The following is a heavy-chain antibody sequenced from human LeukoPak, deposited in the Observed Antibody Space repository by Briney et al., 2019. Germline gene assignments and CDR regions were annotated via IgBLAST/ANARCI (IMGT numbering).Heavy chain of an antibody. CDR3: VKGVGIVLTGHFDY. J-gene: IGHJ4*02. CDR1: GSTFSSYA. D-gene: IGHD1-20*01. V-gene: IGHV3-23*01. CDR2: ISGSGGST. Sequence: GRSLRLACAASGSTFSSYAISWVRQAPGKGLEWVSAISGSGGSTYYADSVKGRFTISRDNSKNTLYLQMNSLRAEDTAVYFRVKGVGIVLTGHFDYWGQGTLVTVTS.